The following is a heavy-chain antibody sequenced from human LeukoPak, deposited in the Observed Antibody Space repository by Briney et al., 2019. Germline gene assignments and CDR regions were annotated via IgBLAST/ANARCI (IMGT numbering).Heavy chain of an antibody. Sequence: ASVKVSCKASGYTFTSYGISWVRQAPGQGLEWMGGIIPIFGTANYAQKFQGRVTITADKSTSTAYMELSSLRSEDTAVYYCARTSRYCSSTSCLDAFDIWGQGTMVTVSS. D-gene: IGHD2-2*01. J-gene: IGHJ3*02. CDR3: ARTSRYCSSTSCLDAFDI. CDR2: IIPIFGTA. V-gene: IGHV1-69*06. CDR1: GYTFTSYG.